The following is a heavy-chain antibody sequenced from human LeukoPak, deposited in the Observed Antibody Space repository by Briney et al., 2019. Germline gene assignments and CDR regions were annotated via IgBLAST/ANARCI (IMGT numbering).Heavy chain of an antibody. J-gene: IGHJ3*02. D-gene: IGHD3-9*01. CDR1: GGSISSYY. CDR3: ARWGDWQRAFDI. CDR2: IYYSGST. V-gene: IGHV4-59*01. Sequence: SETLSLTCTVSGGSISSYYWSWIRQPPGKRLEWIGYIYYSGSTNYNPSLKSRVTISVDTSKNQFSLKLSSVTAADTAVYYCARWGDWQRAFDIWGQGTMVTVSS.